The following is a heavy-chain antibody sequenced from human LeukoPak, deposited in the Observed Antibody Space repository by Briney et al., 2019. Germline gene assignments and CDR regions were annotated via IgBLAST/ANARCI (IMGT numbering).Heavy chain of an antibody. CDR1: GGSISSSSYY. CDR2: IYYSGST. Sequence: KPSETLSLTCTVSGGSISSSSYYWGWIRQPPGKGLEWIGSIYYSGSTYYTPSLKSRVTISVDTSKNQFSLKLSSVTAADTAVYYCARHHDSSDWSDYWGQGTLVTVSS. CDR3: ARHHDSSDWSDY. D-gene: IGHD3-22*01. V-gene: IGHV4-39*01. J-gene: IGHJ4*02.